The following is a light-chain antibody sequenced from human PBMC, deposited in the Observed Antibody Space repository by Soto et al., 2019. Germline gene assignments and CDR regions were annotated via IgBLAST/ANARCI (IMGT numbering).Light chain of an antibody. Sequence: QSALTQPASVSGSPGQSITISCTGTSSDIGTYNSVSWYQQHAGKVPKLMIYDVTNRPSGVSDRFSGSKSGNMASLTISGLQAEDEADYYCTSYTTSSTLVFGGGTKVTVL. CDR3: TSYTTSSTLV. CDR1: SSDIGTYNS. CDR2: DVT. J-gene: IGLJ2*01. V-gene: IGLV2-14*01.